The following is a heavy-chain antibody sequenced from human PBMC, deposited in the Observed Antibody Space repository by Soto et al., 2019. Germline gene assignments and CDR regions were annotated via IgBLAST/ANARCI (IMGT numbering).Heavy chain of an antibody. D-gene: IGHD6-19*01. CDR3: ARDFRGIAVAGSQDDAFDI. CDR2: IYYSGST. J-gene: IGHJ3*02. V-gene: IGHV4-59*01. CDR1: GGSISSYY. Sequence: AETLSLTCTVSGGSISSYYWSWIRQPPGKGLGWSGYIYYSGSTNYNPSLKSRVNISVDTSQNQCSLKLSSATAADTAVHYCARDFRGIAVAGSQDDAFDIWGEGTMVTV.